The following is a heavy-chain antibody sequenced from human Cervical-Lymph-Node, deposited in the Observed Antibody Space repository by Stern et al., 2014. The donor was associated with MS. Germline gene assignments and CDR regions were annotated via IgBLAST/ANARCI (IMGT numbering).Heavy chain of an antibody. Sequence: QVQLQESGPGLVKPSQTLSLTCTVSGGSISSGSYYWSWIRQPAGKGLEWIGRIYTSGSTNYNPSLKSRVTISVDTSKNQFPLKRSSVTAADTAVYYCARDSGDGYNFDAFDIWGQGTMVTVSS. V-gene: IGHV4-61*02. J-gene: IGHJ3*02. CDR2: IYTSGST. D-gene: IGHD5-24*01. CDR1: GGSISSGSYY. CDR3: ARDSGDGYNFDAFDI.